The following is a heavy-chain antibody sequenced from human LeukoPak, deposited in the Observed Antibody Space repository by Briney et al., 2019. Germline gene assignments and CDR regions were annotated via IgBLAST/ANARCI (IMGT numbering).Heavy chain of an antibody. V-gene: IGHV3-74*01. Sequence: PGGSLGLSCAASGFTFSSYWMHWVRQAPGKGLVWVSRINSDGRSTSYADSVKGRFTISRDNAKNTLYLQMNSLRAEDTAVYYCARVWVGATASSGYYYYYGMDVWGQGTTVTVSS. CDR2: INSDGRST. CDR1: GFTFSSYW. J-gene: IGHJ6*02. CDR3: ARVWVGATASSGYYYYYGMDV. D-gene: IGHD1-26*01.